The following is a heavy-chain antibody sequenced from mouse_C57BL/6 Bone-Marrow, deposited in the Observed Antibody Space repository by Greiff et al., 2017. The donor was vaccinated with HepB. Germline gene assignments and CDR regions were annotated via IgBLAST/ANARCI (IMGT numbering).Heavy chain of an antibody. J-gene: IGHJ4*01. V-gene: IGHV5-15*01. D-gene: IGHD6-2*01. Sequence: EVKLVESGGGLVQPGGSLKLSCAASGFTFSDYGMAWVRQAPRKGPEWVAFISNLAYSIYYADTVTGRFTISRENAKNTLYLEMSSLRSEDTAMYYCARLSGKRAMDYWGQGTSVTVSS. CDR3: ARLSGKRAMDY. CDR1: GFTFSDYG. CDR2: ISNLAYSI.